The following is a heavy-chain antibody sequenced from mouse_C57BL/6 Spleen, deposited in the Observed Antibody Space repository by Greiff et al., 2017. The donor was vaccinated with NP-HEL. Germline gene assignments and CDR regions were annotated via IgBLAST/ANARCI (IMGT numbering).Heavy chain of an antibody. CDR3: TREALYDYDKAWFAY. J-gene: IGHJ3*01. CDR2: ISSGGDYS. V-gene: IGHV5-9-1*02. Sequence: EVHLVESGEGLVKPGGSLKLSCAASGFTFSSYAMSWVRQTPEKRLEWVAYISSGGDYSYYADTVKGRFTISRDNARNTLYLQMSSLKSEDTAMYYCTREALYDYDKAWFAYWGQGTLVTVSA. CDR1: GFTFSSYA. D-gene: IGHD2-4*01.